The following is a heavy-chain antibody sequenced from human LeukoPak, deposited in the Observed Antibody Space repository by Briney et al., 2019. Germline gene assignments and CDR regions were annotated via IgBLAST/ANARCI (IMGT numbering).Heavy chain of an antibody. Sequence: ASVKVSRKASGYSFTSYYMHWVRQAPGQGLERMGLINPSGSSTTYAQKFQGRVTMTRDMFTSTDYMELTSLTSDDTAVYYCARDNSVGETAWWFDPWGQGTLVTVSS. CDR2: INPSGSST. J-gene: IGHJ5*02. D-gene: IGHD1-26*01. CDR3: ARDNSVGETAWWFDP. V-gene: IGHV1-46*01. CDR1: GYSFTSYY.